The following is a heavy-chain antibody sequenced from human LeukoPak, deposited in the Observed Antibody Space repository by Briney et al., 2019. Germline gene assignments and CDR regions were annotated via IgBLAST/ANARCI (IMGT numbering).Heavy chain of an antibody. CDR1: GFSFSSYE. J-gene: IGHJ6*02. CDR2: ISASGTTI. V-gene: IGHV3-48*03. CDR3: ARDSYGMDV. Sequence: PGGSLRLSCAASGFSFSSYEMNWVRQAPGKGLEWVSYISASGTTIYYADSVKGRFTISRDNAEKSLYLQMNSLRAEDTAVYYCARDSYGMDVWGQGTTVTVSS.